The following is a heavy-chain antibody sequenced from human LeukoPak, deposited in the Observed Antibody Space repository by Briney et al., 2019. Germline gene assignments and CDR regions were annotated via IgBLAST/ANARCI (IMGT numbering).Heavy chain of an antibody. Sequence: GGSLRLSCAASGFTFSNYSMNWVRQAPGKGLEWVSSISSSSSYIYYADSVKGRFTISRDNAKNSLYLQMNSLRAEDTALYYCARDPYGDYEDYWGQGTLVTVSS. CDR3: ARDPYGDYEDY. D-gene: IGHD4-17*01. CDR2: ISSSSSYI. V-gene: IGHV3-21*04. CDR1: GFTFSNYS. J-gene: IGHJ4*02.